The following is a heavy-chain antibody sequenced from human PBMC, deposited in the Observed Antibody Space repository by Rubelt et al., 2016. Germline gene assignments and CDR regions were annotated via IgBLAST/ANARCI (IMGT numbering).Heavy chain of an antibody. V-gene: IGHV4-39*07. D-gene: IGHD6-19*01. CDR2: ISHRGST. Sequence: QLQLQESGPGLVKPSETLSLTCTVSGGSISSRSYYWGWIRQPPGKGLEWIGSISHRGSTYYNPSLDSRVIISVDTSKNQFSLKRISVNAADTDVYYCARIAVAGRGWFDPWGQGTLVTVSS. CDR3: ARIAVAGRGWFDP. J-gene: IGHJ5*02. CDR1: GGSISSRSYY.